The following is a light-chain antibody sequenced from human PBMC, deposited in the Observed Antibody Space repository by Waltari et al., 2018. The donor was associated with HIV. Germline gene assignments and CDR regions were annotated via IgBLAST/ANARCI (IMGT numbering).Light chain of an antibody. CDR2: STK. V-gene: IGLV8-61*01. CDR3: VLYMGSGIWV. J-gene: IGLJ3*02. Sequence: QTVVTQEPSFSVSPGGTVTLTCGLSSGSVSTSYYPSWYQQTPGQAPRTLTYSTKPRASGVPVRFSGSSLGNKAALTITGAQADDESDYYCVLYMGSGIWVFGGGTKLTFL. CDR1: SGSVSTSYY.